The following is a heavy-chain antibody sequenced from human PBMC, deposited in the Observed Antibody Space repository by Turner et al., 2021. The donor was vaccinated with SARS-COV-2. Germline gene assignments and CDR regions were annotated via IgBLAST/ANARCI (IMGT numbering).Heavy chain of an antibody. Sequence: EVQLVESGGGLIQPGGSLRLSCAASGFTLSSNYMSWVRQAQGKGLEWVSVSYSGGSTYYADSVKGRFTISRDNSKNTLYLQMNSLRAEDTAVYYCARGHSSGWHQSGAFDIWGQGTMVTVSS. CDR3: ARGHSSGWHQSGAFDI. CDR2: SYSGGST. CDR1: GFTLSSNY. V-gene: IGHV3-53*01. D-gene: IGHD6-19*01. J-gene: IGHJ3*02.